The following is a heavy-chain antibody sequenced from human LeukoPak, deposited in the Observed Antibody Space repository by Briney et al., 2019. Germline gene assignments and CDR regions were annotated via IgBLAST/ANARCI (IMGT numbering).Heavy chain of an antibody. D-gene: IGHD6-13*01. V-gene: IGHV3-30*04. CDR2: ISYDGSNK. Sequence: GGSLRPSCAASGFTFSSYAMHWVRQAPGKGLEWVAVISYDGSNKYYADSVKGRFTISRDNAKNSLYLQMNSLRAEDTALYYCAKSQGIAAAGTFDSWGQGTLVTVSS. CDR3: AKSQGIAAAGTFDS. CDR1: GFTFSSYA. J-gene: IGHJ4*02.